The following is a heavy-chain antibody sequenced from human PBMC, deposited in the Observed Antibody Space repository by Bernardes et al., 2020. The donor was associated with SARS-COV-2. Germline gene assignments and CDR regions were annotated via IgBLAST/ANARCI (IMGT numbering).Heavy chain of an antibody. CDR3: ARGTSTYDFWSGYYIRDYNWFDP. D-gene: IGHD3-3*01. Sequence: GGSLRLSCAASGFTFSSYWMHWVRQAPGKGLVWVSRINSDGSSTSYADSVKGRFTISRDNAKNTLYLQMNSLRAEDTAVYYCARGTSTYDFWSGYYIRDYNWFDPWGQGTLVTVSS. CDR1: GFTFSSYW. CDR2: INSDGSST. J-gene: IGHJ5*02. V-gene: IGHV3-74*01.